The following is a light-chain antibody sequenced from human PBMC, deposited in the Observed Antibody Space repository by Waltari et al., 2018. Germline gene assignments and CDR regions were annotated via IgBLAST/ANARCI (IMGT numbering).Light chain of an antibody. Sequence: DIVMTQSPDYLAVSLGERATINCKSSQSVLYSSNDKNYLAWYQQKPGQPPKLLIYWASTRQSGVPDRFSGSGSGTDFTLTISSLQAEDVAVYYCQQYYSKRTFGQGTKVEI. J-gene: IGKJ1*01. CDR3: QQYYSKRT. CDR1: QSVLYSSNDKNY. CDR2: WAS. V-gene: IGKV4-1*01.